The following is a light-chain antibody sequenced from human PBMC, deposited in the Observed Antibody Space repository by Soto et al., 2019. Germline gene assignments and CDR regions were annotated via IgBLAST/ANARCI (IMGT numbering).Light chain of an antibody. V-gene: IGKV3-20*01. J-gene: IGKJ4*01. CDR1: QSVSNSY. CDR3: QQYGGSPLVT. Sequence: IVLTQSPGTLYLSPGERATLSCRASQSVSNSYLAWYQQKVGQAPRLLIYGASTRATGIPDRFNGTGSGTDFTLTITRLEPEDCAIYYCQQYGGSPLVTFGGGTRVEI. CDR2: GAS.